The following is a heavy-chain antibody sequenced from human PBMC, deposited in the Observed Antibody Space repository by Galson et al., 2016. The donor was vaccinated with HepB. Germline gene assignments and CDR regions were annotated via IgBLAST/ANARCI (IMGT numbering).Heavy chain of an antibody. D-gene: IGHD3-10*01. V-gene: IGHV1-69*13. Sequence: SVKVSCKASGGTFGSYAISWVRQAPGQGLEWVGGIIPIFHTANYAQKFQGRVTITADESTSTAYMELSSLRSEDTAVYYCARDPRGPVPGNGLDYWGQGTLVTVSS. CDR1: GGTFGSYA. J-gene: IGHJ4*02. CDR3: ARDPRGPVPGNGLDY. CDR2: IIPIFHTA.